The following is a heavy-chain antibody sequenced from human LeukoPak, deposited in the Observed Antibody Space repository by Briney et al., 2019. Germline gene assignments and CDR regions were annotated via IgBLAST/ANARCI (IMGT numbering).Heavy chain of an antibody. CDR3: ARHGSGSGWYPPYYFDY. D-gene: IGHD6-19*01. CDR2: IYTSGST. Sequence: SETLSLTCTVSGGSISSYYWSWIRQPPGKGLEWIGYIYTSGSTNYNPSLKSRVTISVDTSKNQFSLKLSSVTAADTAVYYCARHGSGSGWYPPYYFDYWGQGTLVTVSS. J-gene: IGHJ4*02. V-gene: IGHV4-4*09. CDR1: GGSISSYY.